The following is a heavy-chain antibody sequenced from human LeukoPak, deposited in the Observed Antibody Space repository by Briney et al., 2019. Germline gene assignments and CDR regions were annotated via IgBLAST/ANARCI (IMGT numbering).Heavy chain of an antibody. Sequence: SETLSLTCTVSGGSISNYYWSWIRQHPGKGLEWIGYIYYSGSSYYNPSLKSRVTMSVDTSKNQFSLKLSSVTAADTAVYYCARDCSTISCPKLDYWGQGTLVTVSS. CDR1: GGSISNYY. J-gene: IGHJ4*02. V-gene: IGHV4-59*06. D-gene: IGHD2-2*01. CDR3: ARDCSTISCPKLDY. CDR2: IYYSGSS.